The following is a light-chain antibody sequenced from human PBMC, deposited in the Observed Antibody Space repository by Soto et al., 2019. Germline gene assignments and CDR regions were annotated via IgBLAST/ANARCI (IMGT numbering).Light chain of an antibody. CDR3: SSYTTSTSFIL. CDR1: SSDIGNYHI. J-gene: IGLJ2*01. V-gene: IGLV2-14*01. Sequence: QSALTHPASVPPSPGQTITISCTGTSSDIGNYHILSWYQQAPGTAPKAMIYEVSSRPSGVSNRFSGSKSGHTASLTISGLQAEDEAYYYCSSYTTSTSFILFGGGTKVTVL. CDR2: EVS.